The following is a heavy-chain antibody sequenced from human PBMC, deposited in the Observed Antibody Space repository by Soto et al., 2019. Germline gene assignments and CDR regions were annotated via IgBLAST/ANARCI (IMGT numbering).Heavy chain of an antibody. Sequence: QVQLVQSGAEAKKPGAAVKVSCTASGYTFNNYGITWVRQAPGQGREWIGWISAYNCNTNYAQNLQGSVTMTTDTSTTTAYMDLTSLRSDDTAVYYCAGAQYCSGGTCHNDYWGQGTLVTVSS. CDR2: ISAYNCNT. J-gene: IGHJ4*02. CDR3: AGAQYCSGGTCHNDY. V-gene: IGHV1-18*04. CDR1: GYTFNNYG. D-gene: IGHD2-15*01.